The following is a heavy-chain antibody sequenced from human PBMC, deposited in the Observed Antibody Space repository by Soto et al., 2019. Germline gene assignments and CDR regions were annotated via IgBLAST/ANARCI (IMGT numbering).Heavy chain of an antibody. Sequence: SETLSLTCTVSGGSIRNNAYFWGWIRQAPGKGLEWIGAIHHTGTTFYNPSLNSRVTVSVDTAKDQFSLRLTSVTAADSASYYCTRRADIGVAFRRGAFDLWGQGTMVTVSS. CDR2: IHHTGTT. CDR1: GGSIRNNAYF. V-gene: IGHV4-39*01. D-gene: IGHD5-12*01. CDR3: TRRADIGVAFRRGAFDL. J-gene: IGHJ3*01.